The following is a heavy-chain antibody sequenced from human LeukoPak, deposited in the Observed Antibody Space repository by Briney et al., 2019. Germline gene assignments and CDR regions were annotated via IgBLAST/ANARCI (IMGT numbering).Heavy chain of an antibody. CDR2: ISSSGTST. CDR1: GFNFSNFA. CDR3: AKDSWGGGNCMDV. D-gene: IGHD2-15*01. J-gene: IGHJ6*03. Sequence: GRSLRLSCVASGFNFSNFAMTWVRQTPGKGLEWVSEISSSGTSTYYAASVKGRFTISRDNSKTTLYLQLSSLTDDDTAVYFCAKDSWGGGNCMDVWGKGTTVIVSS. V-gene: IGHV3-23*01.